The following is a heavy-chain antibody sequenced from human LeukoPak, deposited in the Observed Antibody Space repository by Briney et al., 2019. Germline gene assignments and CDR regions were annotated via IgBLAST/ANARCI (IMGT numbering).Heavy chain of an antibody. CDR2: ISAYNGNT. CDR3: ARDPDCSGGRCYTWGAGMDV. J-gene: IGHJ6*02. CDR1: GYTFTTYG. V-gene: IGHV1-18*01. Sequence: ASVKVSCKAPGYTFTTYGISWVRQAPGQGLEWMGWISAYNGNTNCAQKFQGRVTMTTDTSTNTAYMELRSLRSDDTAVYYCARDPDCSGGRCYTWGAGMDVWGQGTTVTVSS. D-gene: IGHD2-15*01.